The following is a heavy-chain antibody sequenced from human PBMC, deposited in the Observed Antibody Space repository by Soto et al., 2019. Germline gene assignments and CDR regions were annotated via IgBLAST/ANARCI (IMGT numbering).Heavy chain of an antibody. CDR2: ISYDGSKK. D-gene: IGHD3-10*01. Sequence: QVQLVESGGGVVQPGRSLRLSCAASGFTFSSYAMHWVRQAPGKGLERVAVISYDGSKKYYADSVKGRFTISRDNSKNTLYLRMNSVSAEDTAVYHCARHPGSYFDYWGQGTLVSVSS. V-gene: IGHV3-30-3*01. CDR1: GFTFSSYA. J-gene: IGHJ4*02. CDR3: ARHPGSYFDY.